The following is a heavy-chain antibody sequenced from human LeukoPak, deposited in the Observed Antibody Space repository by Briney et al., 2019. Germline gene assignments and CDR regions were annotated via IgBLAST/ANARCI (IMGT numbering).Heavy chain of an antibody. J-gene: IGHJ5*02. D-gene: IGHD3-9*01. CDR2: IIPIFGTA. CDR1: GGTFSSYA. V-gene: IGHV1-69*05. Sequence: ASVKVSCKASGGTFSSYAISWVRQAPGQGLEWMGGIIPIFGTANYAQKFQGRVTITTDESTSTAYMELSSLRSEDTAVYYCARDLHSERYFDDNWFDPWGQGTLVTVSS. CDR3: ARDLHSERYFDDNWFDP.